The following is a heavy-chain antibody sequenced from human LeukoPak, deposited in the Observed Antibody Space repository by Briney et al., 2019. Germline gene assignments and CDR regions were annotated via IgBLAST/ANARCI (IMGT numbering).Heavy chain of an antibody. Sequence: PGGSLRLSCAASGFTFDDYGMSWVRQAPGKGLEWVSGINWNGGSTGYADSVKGRFTISRDNAKNSLYLQMNSLRAEDTALYYCARGSIAARREDALDIWGQGTMVTVSS. J-gene: IGHJ3*02. V-gene: IGHV3-20*04. D-gene: IGHD6-6*01. CDR1: GFTFDDYG. CDR3: ARGSIAARREDALDI. CDR2: INWNGGST.